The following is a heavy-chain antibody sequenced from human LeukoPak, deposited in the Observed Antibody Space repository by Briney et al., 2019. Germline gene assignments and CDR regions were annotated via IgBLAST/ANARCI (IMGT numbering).Heavy chain of an antibody. D-gene: IGHD3-10*01. J-gene: IGHJ4*02. V-gene: IGHV4-61*01. Sequence: PSETLSLTCTVSGGSVSSGSYYWSWFRQPPGKGLEWIGYIYYSGSTNYNPSLKSRVTISVDTSKNQFSLKLSSVTAADTAVYYCARVGYYGSGNDYWGQGTLVTVSS. CDR1: GGSVSSGSYY. CDR3: ARVGYYGSGNDY. CDR2: IYYSGST.